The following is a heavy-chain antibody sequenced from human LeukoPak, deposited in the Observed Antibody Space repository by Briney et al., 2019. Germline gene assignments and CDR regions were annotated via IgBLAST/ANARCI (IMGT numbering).Heavy chain of an antibody. J-gene: IGHJ6*04. CDR3: ARGPVGYCSSTSCSMDV. V-gene: IGHV3-7*01. D-gene: IGHD2-2*01. Sequence: GGSLRLSCAASGFTFSSYWMSWVRQAPGKGLEGVANIKQDRSEKYYVDSVKGRFTISRDNAKNSLYLQMDSLRAEDTAVYYCARGPVGYCSSTSCSMDVWGKGTTVTVSS. CDR2: IKQDRSEK. CDR1: GFTFSSYW.